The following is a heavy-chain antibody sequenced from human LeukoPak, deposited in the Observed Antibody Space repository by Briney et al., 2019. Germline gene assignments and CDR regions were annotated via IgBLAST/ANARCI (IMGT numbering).Heavy chain of an antibody. CDR3: TQSNY. J-gene: IGHJ4*02. Sequence: PGGSLRLSCAASGFTFSGSPILWVRQASGKGLEWVGRIRSKADNYATAYAASVQGRCTISRDGSKNTAYLQLNSLKTEDTAVYYCTQSNYWGQGALVTVSS. CDR2: IRSKADNYAT. V-gene: IGHV3-73*01. CDR1: GFTFSGSP.